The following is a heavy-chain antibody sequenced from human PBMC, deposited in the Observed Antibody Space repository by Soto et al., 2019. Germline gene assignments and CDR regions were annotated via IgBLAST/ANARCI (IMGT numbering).Heavy chain of an antibody. CDR1: GDSFRGYY. Sequence: QVQLQQWGAGLLKPSETLSLTCAVYGDSFRGYYGSWIRQPPGKGLEWIGEINHSGSTNYNPSLKSRVTISVDTSKNQFSLKLSSVTAADTAVYYCARSYGSSWYMTFDYWGQGTLVTVSS. CDR2: INHSGST. J-gene: IGHJ4*02. CDR3: ARSYGSSWYMTFDY. D-gene: IGHD6-13*01. V-gene: IGHV4-34*01.